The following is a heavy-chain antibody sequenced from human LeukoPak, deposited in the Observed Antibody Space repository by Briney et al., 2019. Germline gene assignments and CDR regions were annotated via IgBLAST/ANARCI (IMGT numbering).Heavy chain of an antibody. V-gene: IGHV1-46*01. J-gene: IGHJ4*02. CDR2: INPSGGGT. CDR3: ARTSGSPAYYFDY. CDR1: GHTFTSYY. D-gene: IGHD3-10*01. Sequence: ASVKVSCKASGHTFTSYYMHWVRQAPGQGLEWMGIINPSGGGTSYAQKFQGRVTMTRDTSTSTVYMELSSLRSEDTAVYYCARTSGSPAYYFDYWGQGTLVTVSS.